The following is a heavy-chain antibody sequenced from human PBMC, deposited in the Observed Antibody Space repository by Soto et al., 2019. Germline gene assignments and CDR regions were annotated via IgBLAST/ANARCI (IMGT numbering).Heavy chain of an antibody. J-gene: IGHJ6*02. CDR2: IIPIFGTA. Sequence: QVQLVQSGAEVKKPGSSVKVSCKASGGTFSSYAISWVRQAPGQGLEWMGGIIPIFGTANYAQKFLGRVTITADESTSTAYMELSSLRSEDTAVYYCARADYDILTGYYRDYYYGMDVWGQGTTVTVSS. D-gene: IGHD3-9*01. CDR3: ARADYDILTGYYRDYYYGMDV. V-gene: IGHV1-69*01. CDR1: GGTFSSYA.